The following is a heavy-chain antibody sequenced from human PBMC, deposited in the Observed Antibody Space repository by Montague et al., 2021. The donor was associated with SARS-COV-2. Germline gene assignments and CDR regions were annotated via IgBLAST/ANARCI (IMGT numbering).Heavy chain of an antibody. CDR2: LHGFSHVI. CDR3: ARDRDWAFDA. CDR1: GFTFTDYS. J-gene: IGHJ4*02. D-gene: IGHD2-21*02. V-gene: IGHV3-48*02. Sequence: SLRLSCAASGFTFTDYSMNWVRQAPGRGLEWISYLHGFSHVIFYADSVKGRFTISRDNAKNSLFLQMNSLRDEDTAVYYCARDRDWAFDAWGQGTLVTVAS.